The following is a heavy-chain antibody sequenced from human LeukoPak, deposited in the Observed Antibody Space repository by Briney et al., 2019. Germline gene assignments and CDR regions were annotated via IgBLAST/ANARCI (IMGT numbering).Heavy chain of an antibody. CDR2: IYHSGST. J-gene: IGHJ3*02. CDR1: GGSISSSNW. CDR3: ARDYYDSSGPDAFDI. V-gene: IGHV4-4*02. D-gene: IGHD3-22*01. Sequence: SETLSLTCAVSGGSISSSNWWSWVRQPPGKGLEWIGEIYHSGSTNYNPSLKSRVTISVDTSKNQFSLKLSSVTAADTAVYYCARDYYDSSGPDAFDIWGQGTMVTVSS.